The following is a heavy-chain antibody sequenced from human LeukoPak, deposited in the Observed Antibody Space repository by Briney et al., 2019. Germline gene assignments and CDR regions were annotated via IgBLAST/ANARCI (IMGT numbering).Heavy chain of an antibody. J-gene: IGHJ4*02. CDR2: INPNSGGT. CDR3: ARGFYSGSRTPFDY. CDR1: GYTFTGYY. V-gene: IGHV1-2*02. Sequence: ASVKVSCKASGYTFTGYYMHWVRQAPGQGLEWMGWINPNSGGTNYAQKFQGRVTMTRDTSISTAYMELRSLRSDDTAVYYCARGFYSGSRTPFDYWGQGTLVTVSS. D-gene: IGHD1-26*01.